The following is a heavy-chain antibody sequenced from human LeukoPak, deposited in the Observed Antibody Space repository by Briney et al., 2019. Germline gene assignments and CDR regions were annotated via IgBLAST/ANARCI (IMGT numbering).Heavy chain of an antibody. CDR3: ARGGSYLSAFDI. J-gene: IGHJ3*02. CDR1: GFTVSSNY. Sequence: GGSLRLSCAASGFTVSSNYMSWVRQAPGKWLEWVSIIYSGGSTFYADSVKGRFTISRDNSKNTLYLQMNSLRAEDTAVCYCARGGSYLSAFDIWGQGTMVTVSS. CDR2: IYSGGST. V-gene: IGHV3-53*01. D-gene: IGHD1-26*01.